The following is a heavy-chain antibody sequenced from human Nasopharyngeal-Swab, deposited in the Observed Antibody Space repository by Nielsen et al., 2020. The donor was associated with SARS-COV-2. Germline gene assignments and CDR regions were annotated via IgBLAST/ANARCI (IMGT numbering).Heavy chain of an antibody. CDR1: GFTFSSYA. CDR3: ARGRYCSTTSCYAAYYYHYVDV. CDR2: ISYDGSNK. J-gene: IGHJ6*03. V-gene: IGHV3-30-3*01. D-gene: IGHD2-2*01. Sequence: GESLKISCAASGFTFSSYAVHWVRQAPGKGLEWVAVISYDGSNKYYADSVKGRFTISRDNSKNTLYLQMDSLRAEDTAVYYCARGRYCSTTSCYAAYYYHYVDVWDKGTMVPSP.